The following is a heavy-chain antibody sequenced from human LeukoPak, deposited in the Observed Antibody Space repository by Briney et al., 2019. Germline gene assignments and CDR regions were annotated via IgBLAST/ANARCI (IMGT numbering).Heavy chain of an antibody. CDR1: GGTFSSYA. J-gene: IGHJ5*02. CDR2: IIPIFGTA. D-gene: IGHD3-3*01. V-gene: IGHV1-69*05. Sequence: GASVKVSCKASGGTFSSYAISWVRQAPGQGLEWMGGIIPIFGTANYAQKFQGRVTITTDESTSTAYMELSSLRSEDTAVYYCAREKAGKIFGVVHGGVWFDPWGQGTLVTVSS. CDR3: AREKAGKIFGVVHGGVWFDP.